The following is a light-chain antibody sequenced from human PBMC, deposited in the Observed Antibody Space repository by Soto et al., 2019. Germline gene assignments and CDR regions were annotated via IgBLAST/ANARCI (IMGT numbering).Light chain of an antibody. CDR1: SSNIGSNT. V-gene: IGLV1-44*01. CDR2: STN. Sequence: QSALTQPPSASGTPGQRVTISCSGSSSNIGSNTVNWYQQLPGSAPKLLMYSTNQRPSGVPDRFSGSKSGTSASLAISGLQSEDEADYYCAAWDGSLNVVLFGGGTQLPS. J-gene: IGLJ2*01. CDR3: AAWDGSLNVVL.